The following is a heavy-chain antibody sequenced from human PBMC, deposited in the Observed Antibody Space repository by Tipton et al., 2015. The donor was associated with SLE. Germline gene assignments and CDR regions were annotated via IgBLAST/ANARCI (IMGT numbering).Heavy chain of an antibody. J-gene: IGHJ3*02. CDR1: GGSISSGGYS. Sequence: TLSLTCAVSGGSISSGGYSWSWIRQPPGKGLEWIGSIYHSGSTYYNPSLKSRVTISVDTSRNQFSLKLNSVTAADTAVYYCARRSRGAFDIWGQGTMVTVS. D-gene: IGHD2-2*01. V-gene: IGHV4-30-2*03. CDR3: ARRSRGAFDI. CDR2: IYHSGST.